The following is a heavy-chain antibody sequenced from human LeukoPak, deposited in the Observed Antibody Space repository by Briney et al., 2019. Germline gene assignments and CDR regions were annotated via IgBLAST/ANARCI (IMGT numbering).Heavy chain of an antibody. CDR2: IKSDGSST. V-gene: IGHV3-74*03. CDR3: ARAPGYSYGLSFDY. D-gene: IGHD5-18*01. CDR1: GFTFSSSW. Sequence: GGSLRLSCAASGFTFSSSWMYWVRQAPGKGLVWVSRIKSDGSSTTYADSVKGRFTISRDNAKNTLYLQMNSLRAEDTAVYYCARAPGYSYGLSFDYWGQGTLVTVSS. J-gene: IGHJ4*02.